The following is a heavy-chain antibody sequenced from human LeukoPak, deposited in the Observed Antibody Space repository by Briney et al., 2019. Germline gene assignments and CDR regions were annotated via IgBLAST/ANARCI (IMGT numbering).Heavy chain of an antibody. J-gene: IGHJ4*02. CDR2: ISGSGGST. CDR1: GFTFSSYA. D-gene: IGHD2-15*01. V-gene: IGHV3-23*01. CDR3: AKERSPYCSGGSCYSDY. Sequence: GGSLRLSCAASGFTFSSYAMSWVRQAPGKGLEWVSTISGSGGSTYYADSVKGRFTISRDNSKNTLYLQVNSLRAEDTAVYYCAKERSPYCSGGSCYSDYWGQGTLVTVSS.